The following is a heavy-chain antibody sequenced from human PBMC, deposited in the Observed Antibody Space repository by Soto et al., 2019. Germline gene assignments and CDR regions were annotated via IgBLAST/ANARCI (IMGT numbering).Heavy chain of an antibody. CDR3: ARAAVAGTPYYYYYYMDV. CDR2: ISAYNGNT. CDR1: GYTFTSYG. D-gene: IGHD6-19*01. J-gene: IGHJ6*03. Sequence: GASVKVSCKASGYTFTSYGISRVRQAPGQGLEWMGWISAYNGNTNYAQKLQGRVTMTTDTSTSTAYMELRSLRSDDTAVYYCARAAVAGTPYYYYYYMDVWGKGTTVTVSS. V-gene: IGHV1-18*01.